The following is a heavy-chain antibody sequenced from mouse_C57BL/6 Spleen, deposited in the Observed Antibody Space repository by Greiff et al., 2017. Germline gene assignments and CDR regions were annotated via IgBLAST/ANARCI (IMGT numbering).Heavy chain of an antibody. Sequence: QVQLQQPGAELVKPGASVKLSCKASGYTFTSYWMQWVKQRPGQGLEWIGEIDPSDSYTNYNQKFKGKATLTVDTSSSTAYMQLSSLTSEDSAVYDGASRGDYCGSSSPWFAYWGQGTLVTVSA. CDR2: IDPSDSYT. CDR1: GYTFTSYW. J-gene: IGHJ3*01. V-gene: IGHV1-50*01. D-gene: IGHD1-1*01. CDR3: ASRGDYCGSSSPWFAY.